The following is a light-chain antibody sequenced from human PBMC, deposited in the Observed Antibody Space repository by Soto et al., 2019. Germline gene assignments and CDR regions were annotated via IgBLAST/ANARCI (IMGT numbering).Light chain of an antibody. Sequence: QSALTQPPSASGSPGQSVTISCTGTSSDVGGYQYVSWYQQYPGKAPKLMIYAVNKRPSGVPDRFSGSRSGNTASLTVSGLQAEDEADYYCSSYAGSNTYVFGTGTQGTVL. V-gene: IGLV2-8*01. CDR2: AVN. CDR1: SSDVGGYQY. J-gene: IGLJ1*01. CDR3: SSYAGSNTYV.